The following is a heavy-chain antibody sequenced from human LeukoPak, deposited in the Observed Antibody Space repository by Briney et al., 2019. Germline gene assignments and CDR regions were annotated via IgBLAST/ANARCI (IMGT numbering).Heavy chain of an antibody. CDR1: GYTFTGYY. CDR3: ARDDYGDYVLFDP. J-gene: IGHJ5*02. D-gene: IGHD4-17*01. CDR2: INPNSGGT. Sequence: ASVKVSCKASGYTFTGYYMHWVRQAPGQGLEWMGWINPNSGGTNYAQKFQGRVTMTRDTSISTAYMELSRLRSDDTAVYYCARDDYGDYVLFDPWGQGTLVTVSS. V-gene: IGHV1-2*02.